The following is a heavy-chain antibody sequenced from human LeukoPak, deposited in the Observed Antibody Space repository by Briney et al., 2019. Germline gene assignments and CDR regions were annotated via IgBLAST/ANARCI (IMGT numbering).Heavy chain of an antibody. CDR2: INPNSGGT. J-gene: IGHJ4*02. V-gene: IGHV1-2*02. Sequence: ASVKVSCKASGYTFTGYYMHWVRQAPGQGLEWMGWINPNSGGTNYAQKFQGRVTMTRDTSIGTAYMELYSLRSDDTAVYYCARVEGDSGYELIDYWGQGTLVTASS. D-gene: IGHD5-12*01. CDR1: GYTFTGYY. CDR3: ARVEGDSGYELIDY.